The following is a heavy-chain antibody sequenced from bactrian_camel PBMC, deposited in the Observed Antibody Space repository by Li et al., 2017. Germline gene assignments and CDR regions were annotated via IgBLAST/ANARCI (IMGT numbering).Heavy chain of an antibody. V-gene: IGHV3S53*01. Sequence: VQLVESGGGSVQAGGSLRLSCVTSGNTYSPYCMGWFRQAPGKEREMVARIALDGSRTYADSVKGRFTISQDNTEHAVDLQMNSLKPEDSGVYLCAADRRLLQPRLRLSELGYKDWGEGTQVTVS. J-gene: IGHJ4*01. CDR2: IALDGSR. D-gene: IGHD3*01. CDR1: GNTYSPYC. CDR3: AADRRLLQPRLRLSELGYKD.